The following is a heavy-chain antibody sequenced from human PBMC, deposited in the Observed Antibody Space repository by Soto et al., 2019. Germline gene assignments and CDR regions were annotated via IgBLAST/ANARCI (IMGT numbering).Heavy chain of an antibody. CDR3: ARHNSDYYDSSGPIDY. Sequence: YWSWIRQPPGKGLEWMGIIYPGDSDTRYSPSFQGQVTISADKSISTAYLQWSSLKASDTAMYYCARHNSDYYDSSGPIDYWGQGTLVTVSS. CDR2: IYPGDSDT. D-gene: IGHD3-22*01. V-gene: IGHV5-51*01. CDR1: YW. J-gene: IGHJ4*02.